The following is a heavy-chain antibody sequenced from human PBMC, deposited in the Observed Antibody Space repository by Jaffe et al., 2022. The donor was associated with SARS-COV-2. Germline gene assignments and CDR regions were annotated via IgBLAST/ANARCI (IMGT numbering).Heavy chain of an antibody. Sequence: QLQLQESGPGLVKPSETLSLTCTVSGGSISSSSYYWGWIRQPPGKGLEWIGSIYYSGSTYYNPSLKSRVTISVDTSKNQFSLKLSSVTAADTAVYYCARQGDDILTGLGNENWFDPWGQGTLVTVSS. D-gene: IGHD3-9*01. V-gene: IGHV4-39*01. CDR2: IYYSGST. CDR3: ARQGDDILTGLGNENWFDP. J-gene: IGHJ5*02. CDR1: GGSISSSSYY.